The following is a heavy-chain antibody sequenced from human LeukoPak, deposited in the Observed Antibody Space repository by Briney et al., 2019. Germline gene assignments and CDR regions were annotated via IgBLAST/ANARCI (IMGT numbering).Heavy chain of an antibody. CDR2: IYTIGST. D-gene: IGHD6-13*01. CDR1: GGSISSYY. CDR3: ARDRSPLYSSSWPHDAFDI. J-gene: IGHJ3*02. Sequence: SETLSLTCTVSGGSISSYYWSWIRQPAGKGLEWIGRIYTIGSTNYNPSLKSRVTMSVDTSKNQFSLKLSSVTAADTAVYYCARDRSPLYSSSWPHDAFDIWGQGTMVTVSS. V-gene: IGHV4-4*07.